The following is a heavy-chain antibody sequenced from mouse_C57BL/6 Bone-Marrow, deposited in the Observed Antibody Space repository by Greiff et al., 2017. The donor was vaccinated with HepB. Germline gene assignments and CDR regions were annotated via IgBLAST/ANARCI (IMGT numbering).Heavy chain of an antibody. CDR2: INPGSGGT. CDR1: GYAFTNYL. D-gene: IGHD1-1*01. Sequence: VQLQQSGAELVRPGTSVKVSCKASGYAFTNYLIEWVKQRPGQGLEWIGVINPGSGGTNYNEKFKGKATLTADKSSSTAYMQLSSLTSEDSAVYFCARGVVYYGSSSSMDYWGQGTSVTVSS. CDR3: ARGVVYYGSSSSMDY. V-gene: IGHV1-54*01. J-gene: IGHJ4*01.